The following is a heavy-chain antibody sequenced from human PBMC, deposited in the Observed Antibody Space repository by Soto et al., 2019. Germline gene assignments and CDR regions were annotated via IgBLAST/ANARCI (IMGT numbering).Heavy chain of an antibody. CDR1: GYTFTSYD. D-gene: IGHD3-10*01. J-gene: IGHJ3*02. Sequence: QVQLVQSGAEVKKPGASVKVSCKASGYTFTSYDINWVRQATGQGLEWMGWMNPNSGNTGYAQKFQGRVTMTRSTSITTAYMELSCLRSEDTAVYYCARGINFYDSGDDAFDIWRQGTMVTVSS. CDR3: ARGINFYDSGDDAFDI. CDR2: MNPNSGNT. V-gene: IGHV1-8*01.